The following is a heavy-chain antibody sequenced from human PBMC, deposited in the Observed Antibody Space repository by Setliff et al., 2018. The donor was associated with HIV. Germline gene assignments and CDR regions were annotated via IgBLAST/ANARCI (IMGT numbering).Heavy chain of an antibody. J-gene: IGHJ4*02. CDR3: ASSPAWRSDYGLHTFDY. CDR1: GGSIRTGAYY. V-gene: IGHV4-39*01. D-gene: IGHD4-17*01. Sequence: SETLSLTCTVSGGSIRTGAYYWGWIRQPPGKGLEWIGSIYYDGRTFYKPSLKSRLTISVDTSKNQFSLSLNSVTAADTAVYYCASSPAWRSDYGLHTFDYWGQGTLVTVS. CDR2: IYYDGRT.